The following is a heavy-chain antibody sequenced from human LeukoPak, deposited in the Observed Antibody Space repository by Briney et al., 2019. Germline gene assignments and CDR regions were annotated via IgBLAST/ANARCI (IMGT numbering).Heavy chain of an antibody. V-gene: IGHV3-48*03. Sequence: GGSLRLSCAASGFTLSSYEMNWVSQAPGKGLEWGSYISTSGNTRYYADSVKGRFTISRDNAKNSLYLQMNSLRVEDTAVYYCARELSGTTSYYFDYWGQGTLVTVSS. J-gene: IGHJ4*02. CDR3: ARELSGTTSYYFDY. CDR2: ISTSGNTR. D-gene: IGHD1-7*01. CDR1: GFTLSSYE.